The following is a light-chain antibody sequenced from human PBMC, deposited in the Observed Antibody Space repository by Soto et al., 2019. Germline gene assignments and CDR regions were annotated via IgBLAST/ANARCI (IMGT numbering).Light chain of an antibody. CDR3: QQRGVWPLT. CDR1: QSVGTS. V-gene: IGKV3-11*01. Sequence: EIVLTQSPATVSLSPGERATLSFRASQSVGTSLAWYQQKSGQAPRLLFYESSNRATYIPARFSASGSGTDFTLTISGLEPEDFVVYYCQQRGVWPLTFGGGTKVDIK. CDR2: ESS. J-gene: IGKJ4*01.